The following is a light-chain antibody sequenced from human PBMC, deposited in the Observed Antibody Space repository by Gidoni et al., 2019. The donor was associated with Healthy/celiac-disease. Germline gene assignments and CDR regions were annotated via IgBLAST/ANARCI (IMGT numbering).Light chain of an antibody. V-gene: IGLV2-14*01. CDR2: EVR. J-gene: IGLJ1*01. CDR1: SSDVGVYHY. Sequence: QSALTQPASVSGSPGQSITISCTGTSSDVGVYHYVSCYQQPPGKAPKLIIYEVRNRPSGVSTRFSGSKSGNTASLTISGLQAEDEADYYCSSYTSSSTQVFGTGTKVTVL. CDR3: SSYTSSSTQV.